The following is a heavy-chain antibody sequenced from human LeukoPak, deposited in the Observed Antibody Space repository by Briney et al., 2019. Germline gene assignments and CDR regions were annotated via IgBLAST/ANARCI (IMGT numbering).Heavy chain of an antibody. CDR2: IWYDGSKQ. J-gene: IGHJ5*02. CDR3: ARLIGWSRFDP. Sequence: GGSLRLSCAASGFTFSSYGMHWVRQAPGKGLEWVALIWYDGSKQYYADSVKGRFTISRDNSKNTLHLQMNSLRAEDTAVFYCARLIGWSRFDPWGQGALVTFSS. D-gene: IGHD6-19*01. CDR1: GFTFSSYG. V-gene: IGHV3-33*01.